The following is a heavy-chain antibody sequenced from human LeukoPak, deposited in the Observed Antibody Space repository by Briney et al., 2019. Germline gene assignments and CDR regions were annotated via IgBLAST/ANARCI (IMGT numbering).Heavy chain of an antibody. V-gene: IGHV1-8*03. CDR1: GYTFTSYD. Sequence: AAVKVSCKASGYTFTSYDINWVRQATGQGLEWMGWMNPNSGNTGYAQKFQGRVTITRNTSISTAYMELSSLRSEDTAVYYCARGPSFGVVIRFLGRVGWFDPWGQGTLVTVSS. CDR2: MNPNSGNT. CDR3: ARGPSFGVVIRFLGRVGWFDP. D-gene: IGHD3-3*01. J-gene: IGHJ5*02.